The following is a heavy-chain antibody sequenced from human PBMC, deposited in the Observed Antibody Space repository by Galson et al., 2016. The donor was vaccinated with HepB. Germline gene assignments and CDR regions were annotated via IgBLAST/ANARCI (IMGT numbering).Heavy chain of an antibody. CDR1: DGSIANNF. CDR3: ARDLSDGGGIYYQAFDS. Sequence: SETLSLTCAVSDGSIANNFWHWVRRTPGKGLEWIGEVSHIGSTNLNPSLKSRLTMSVDTSNNQFSLKLTSVTAADTAVYYCARDLSDGGGIYYQAFDSWGQGTLVTVSS. V-gene: IGHV4-34*01. CDR2: VSHIGST. J-gene: IGHJ4*02. D-gene: IGHD4-23*01.